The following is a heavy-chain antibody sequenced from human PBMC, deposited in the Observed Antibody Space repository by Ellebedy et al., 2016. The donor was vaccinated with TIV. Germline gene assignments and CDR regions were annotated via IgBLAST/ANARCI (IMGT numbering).Heavy chain of an antibody. V-gene: IGHV3-49*03. J-gene: IGHJ4*02. Sequence: GGSLRLSCTGSGFTFGDYGVSWFRRAQGKGLEWLAFIRSQAHGEPPQYAASVQGRFTISRDDSKSIVSLQMNSLKVEDTAMYYCTGSSGYDFVLQYWGQGTLVTVSS. CDR1: GFTFGDYG. D-gene: IGHD5-12*01. CDR2: IRSQAHGEPP. CDR3: TGSSGYDFVLQY.